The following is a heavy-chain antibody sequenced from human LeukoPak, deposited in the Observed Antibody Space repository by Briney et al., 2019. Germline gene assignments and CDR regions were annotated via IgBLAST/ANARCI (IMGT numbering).Heavy chain of an antibody. D-gene: IGHD6-13*01. CDR2: IYPGDSDT. CDR3: ARLYGIAAAGTSYYYMDV. J-gene: IGHJ6*03. Sequence: AEPLKISCKGSGYSFTSYWIGWGRQMPGKGVEWLGIIYPGDSDTRYSPSFQGQVTISADKSISTAYLQWSSLKASDTAMYYCARLYGIAAAGTSYYYMDVWGKGTTVTVSS. CDR1: GYSFTSYW. V-gene: IGHV5-51*01.